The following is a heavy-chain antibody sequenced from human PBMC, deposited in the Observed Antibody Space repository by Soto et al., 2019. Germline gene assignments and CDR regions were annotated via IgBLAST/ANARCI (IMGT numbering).Heavy chain of an antibody. CDR3: AKDPLGTLAALSYFDY. J-gene: IGHJ4*02. Sequence: PGGSLRLSCAASGFTFSSYGMHWVRQAPGKGLEWVSAIRGSGGSTYYADSVKGRFTISRDNSKNTLYLQMNSLRAEVTAVYYCAKDPLGTLAALSYFDYWGQGTLVTSPQ. V-gene: IGHV3-23*01. CDR1: GFTFSSYG. CDR2: IRGSGGST. D-gene: IGHD6-13*01.